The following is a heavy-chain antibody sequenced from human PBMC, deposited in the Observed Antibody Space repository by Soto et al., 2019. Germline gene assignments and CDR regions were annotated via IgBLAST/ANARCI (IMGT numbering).Heavy chain of an antibody. V-gene: IGHV3-30-3*01. CDR3: AKEGVADKFYYYGMDA. D-gene: IGHD3-3*01. J-gene: IGHJ6*02. CDR1: GFTFSNYP. CDR2: ISSDGTDQ. Sequence: QVQLVESGGGAVQPGRSLRLSCVASGFTFSNYPFHWVRQAPGKGLEWVTTISSDGTDQYYPESVKGRFTISRDNSKNAVYLQRDSLRAEDTAVYYCAKEGVADKFYYYGMDAWGQGTTVTVSS.